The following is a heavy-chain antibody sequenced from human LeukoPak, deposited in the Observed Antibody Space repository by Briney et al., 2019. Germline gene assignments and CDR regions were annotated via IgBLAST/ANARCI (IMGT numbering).Heavy chain of an antibody. Sequence: GGSLRLSCAASGFTFDAYENNWVRQAPGKGLEWVSYISGSGRTIYYADSVKGRFTISWDNAKNAVYLQMNRLRAEDTAVYYCARGIDGYNYFRVFSFDYWGQGTLVTASS. CDR3: ARGIDGYNYFRVFSFDY. V-gene: IGHV3-48*03. CDR1: GFTFDAYE. D-gene: IGHD5-24*01. J-gene: IGHJ4*02. CDR2: ISGSGRTI.